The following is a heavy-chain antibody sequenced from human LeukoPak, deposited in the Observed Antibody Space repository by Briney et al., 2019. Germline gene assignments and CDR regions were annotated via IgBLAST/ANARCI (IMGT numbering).Heavy chain of an antibody. CDR3: ARGYVYFDY. D-gene: IGHD3-10*02. CDR1: GGSFSGYY. Sequence: SETLSLTCAFYGGSFSGYYWSWIRQPPGKGLEWIGEINHSGSTNYNPSLKSRVTISVDTSKNQFSLKLSSVTAADTAVYYCARGYVYFDYWGQGTLVTVSS. CDR2: INHSGST. V-gene: IGHV4-34*01. J-gene: IGHJ4*02.